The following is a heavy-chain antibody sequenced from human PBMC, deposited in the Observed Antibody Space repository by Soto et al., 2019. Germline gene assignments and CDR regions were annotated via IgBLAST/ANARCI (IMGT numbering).Heavy chain of an antibody. Sequence: QVQLVQSGAEVKKPGASVKLSCRTSGYTFTHYYIHWVRQAPGQGLEWLALINPASGSTNYAQDFLGRVTLTMDTSTTTVYMELSGLRAEDTAIFYCARDLAACDHWGQGTLVTVSS. D-gene: IGHD6-25*01. V-gene: IGHV1-46*01. J-gene: IGHJ4*02. CDR1: GYTFTHYY. CDR3: ARDLAACDH. CDR2: INPASGST.